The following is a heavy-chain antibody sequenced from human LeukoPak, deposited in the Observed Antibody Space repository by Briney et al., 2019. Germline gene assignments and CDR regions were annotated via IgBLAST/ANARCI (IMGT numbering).Heavy chain of an antibody. D-gene: IGHD3-10*01. CDR2: ITSSSSII. Sequence: PGGSLRLSCAASGFTFSSDSMNWDRQAPGKGLEWVSYITSSSSIIYYGDSVKGRFTVSRDNTKNSLYLELNNLRAEDTAVYYCARDEPGYGEYLVHWGQGTLVTVSS. J-gene: IGHJ4*02. CDR1: GFTFSSDS. CDR3: ARDEPGYGEYLVH. V-gene: IGHV3-48*04.